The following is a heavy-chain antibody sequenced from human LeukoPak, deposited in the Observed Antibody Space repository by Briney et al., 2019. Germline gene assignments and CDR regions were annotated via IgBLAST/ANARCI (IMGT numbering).Heavy chain of an antibody. CDR3: AKDILPRLGSSWWWGGNNWFDP. J-gene: IGHJ5*02. V-gene: IGHV3-23*01. CDR1: VFTPTSYA. Sequence: GRSLRLSCAPSVFTPTSYAISCVRQSPSNRLECFSAISGTVASTSCADSVKGRFSISRENSKTTVYLQMNSLRAEDTAVYYGAKDILPRLGSSWWWGGNNWFDPWGQGTLVTVSS. D-gene: IGHD6-13*01. CDR2: ISGTVAST.